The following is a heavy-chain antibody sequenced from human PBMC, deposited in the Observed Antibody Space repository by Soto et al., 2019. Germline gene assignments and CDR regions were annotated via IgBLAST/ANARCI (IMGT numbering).Heavy chain of an antibody. CDR3: ARATVDTATSYYYYGMDV. CDR1: GGTFSSYA. D-gene: IGHD5-18*01. V-gene: IGHV1-69*13. CDR2: IIPIFGTA. Sequence: SVKVSCKASGGTFSSYAISWVRQAPGQGLEWMGGIIPIFGTANYAQKFQGRVTITADESTSTAYMELSSLRSENTAVYYCARATVDTATSYYYYGMDVWGQRTTVTVSS. J-gene: IGHJ6*02.